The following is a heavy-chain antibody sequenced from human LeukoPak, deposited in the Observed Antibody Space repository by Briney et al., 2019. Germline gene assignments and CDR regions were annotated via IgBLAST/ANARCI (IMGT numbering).Heavy chain of an antibody. D-gene: IGHD4-17*01. Sequence: PGGSLRLSCAASGFTFDDYAMHWVRQAPGKGLEWVSLISWDGGSTYCADSVKGRFTVSRDNSMNTLYLQMNSLRVEDTAVYYCAKPKLTYGDYSPFDSWGQGTLVTVSS. CDR3: AKPKLTYGDYSPFDS. CDR1: GFTFDDYA. J-gene: IGHJ4*02. CDR2: ISWDGGST. V-gene: IGHV3-43D*03.